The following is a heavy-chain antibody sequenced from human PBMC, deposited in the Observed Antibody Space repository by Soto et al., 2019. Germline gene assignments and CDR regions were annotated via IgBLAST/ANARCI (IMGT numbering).Heavy chain of an antibody. D-gene: IGHD3-10*01. V-gene: IGHV4-34*01. CDR2: INHSGST. J-gene: IGHJ5*02. CDR1: GGSFSDFY. CDR3: AREVWGSGRIRFDP. Sequence: SETLSLTCAVYGGSFSDFYWSWIRQPPGKGLEWIGEINHSGSTNYNPSLKSRVTISVDTSKNQFSLKLSSVTAADAAVYYCAREVWGSGRIRFDPWGQGTLVTVSS.